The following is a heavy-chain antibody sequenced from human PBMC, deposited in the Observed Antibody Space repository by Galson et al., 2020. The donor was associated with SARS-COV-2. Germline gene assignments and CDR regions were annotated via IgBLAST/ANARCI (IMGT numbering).Heavy chain of an antibody. Sequence: SETLSLTCTVSGGSISSGDYYWSWIRQPTGKGLVWIGYIYYSGRTYYNPSLKSRVTISVDTSKKQFSLKLSSVTAADTAVYYCARLDSSGYRAGAAFDIWGQGTMVTVSS. CDR3: ARLDSSGYRAGAAFDI. CDR1: GGSISSGDYY. J-gene: IGHJ3*02. D-gene: IGHD3-22*01. CDR2: IYYSGRT. V-gene: IGHV4-30-4*01.